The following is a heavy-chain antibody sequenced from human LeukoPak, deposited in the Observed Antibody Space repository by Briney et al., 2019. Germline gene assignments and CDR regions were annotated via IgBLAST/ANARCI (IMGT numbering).Heavy chain of an antibody. CDR3: ARDIIDSSGYYAGWFDP. V-gene: IGHV4-59*01. Sequence: PETLSLTCTVSGGSISSYYWSWIRQPPGKGLEWIGYIYYSGSTNYNPSLKSRVTISVDTSKNQLSLKLSSVTAADTAVYYCARDIIDSSGYYAGWFDPSGQGTLGTVSS. CDR1: GGSISSYY. CDR2: IYYSGST. J-gene: IGHJ5*02. D-gene: IGHD3-22*01.